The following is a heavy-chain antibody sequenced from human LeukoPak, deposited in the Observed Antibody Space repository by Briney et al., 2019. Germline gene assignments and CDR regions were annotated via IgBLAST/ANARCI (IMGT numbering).Heavy chain of an antibody. Sequence: GGSLSFSWSAAGIIISCYWSHWRRQAPGKGLVWVSRVNSDGSSTGYADSVKGRFTISRDNAKNTLYLQMNSLRAEDTGVCYCARGGTSGGLIYWGQGTLVTVSS. CDR3: ARGGTSGGLIY. J-gene: IGHJ4*02. CDR1: GIIISCYW. V-gene: IGHV3-74*01. CDR2: VNSDGSST. D-gene: IGHD2-15*01.